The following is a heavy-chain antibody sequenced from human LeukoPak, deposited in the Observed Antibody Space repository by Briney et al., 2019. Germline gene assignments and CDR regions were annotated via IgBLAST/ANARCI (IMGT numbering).Heavy chain of an antibody. D-gene: IGHD5-24*01. J-gene: IGHJ4*02. CDR2: SCSRGSTR. Sequence: PRGSLRLSCVASGFTSSSHETNWVRQAPGRGREWVSYSCSRGSTRYCAVRGEGRFTISRDNAKNSVYLQKNSLRAEDTAVYYCERDTKMATIRDDCDFGGEGTLVTVST. CDR1: GFTSSSHE. V-gene: IGHV3-48*03. CDR3: ERDTKMATIRDDCDF.